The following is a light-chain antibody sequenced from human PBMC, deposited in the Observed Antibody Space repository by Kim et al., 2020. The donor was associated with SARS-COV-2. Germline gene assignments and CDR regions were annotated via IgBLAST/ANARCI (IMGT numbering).Light chain of an antibody. CDR1: QCISNY. CDR2: AAS. J-gene: IGKJ2*01. CDR3: LQHKSYPYT. Sequence: DIQMTQSPSAMSASVGDRVTITCRSSQCISNYLAWFQQKPGKAPKRLIYAASNLQSGVPSRFSGSGSGTEFTLTINSLQPEDFATYYCLQHKSYPYTFGQGNKLEI. V-gene: IGKV1-17*03.